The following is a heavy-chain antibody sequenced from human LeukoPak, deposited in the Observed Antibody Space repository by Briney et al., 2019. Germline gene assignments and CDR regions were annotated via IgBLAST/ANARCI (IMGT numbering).Heavy chain of an antibody. Sequence: GASVKVSCKASGYTFTSYYMHWVRQAPGQGLEWMGIINPSGGSTSYAQKFQGRVTMTRDTSTSTVYMELSSLRSEDTAVYYCARSGLSVTTTYYFDYWGQGTLVTVSS. V-gene: IGHV1-46*01. J-gene: IGHJ4*02. D-gene: IGHD4-17*01. CDR3: ARSGLSVTTTYYFDY. CDR2: INPSGGST. CDR1: GYTFTSYY.